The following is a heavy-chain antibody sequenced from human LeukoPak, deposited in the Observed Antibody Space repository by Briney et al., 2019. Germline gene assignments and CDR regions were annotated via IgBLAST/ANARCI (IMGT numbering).Heavy chain of an antibody. V-gene: IGHV1-69*13. D-gene: IGHD3-16*01. CDR2: IIPIFGTA. CDR1: GDTFSSYA. CDR3: ARAVAPLGPFDY. Sequence: ASVKVSCKASGDTFSSYAISWVRQAPGQGLEWMGGIIPIFGTANYAQKFQGRVTITADESTSTAYMELSSLRSEDTAVYYCARAVAPLGPFDYWGQGTLVTVSS. J-gene: IGHJ4*02.